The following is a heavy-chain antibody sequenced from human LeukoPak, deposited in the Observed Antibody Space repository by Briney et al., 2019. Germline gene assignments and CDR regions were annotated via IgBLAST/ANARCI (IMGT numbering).Heavy chain of an antibody. CDR3: ARGIDGGYYYYYYYMDV. CDR1: GGSFSGYY. Sequence: PSETLSLTCAVYGGSFSGYYWSWIRQPPGKGLEWIGEINHSGSTNYNPSLKSRVAISVDTSKNPFSLKLSSVTAADTAVYYCARGIDGGYYYYYYYMDVWGKGTTVTVSS. V-gene: IGHV4-34*01. D-gene: IGHD5-24*01. CDR2: INHSGST. J-gene: IGHJ6*03.